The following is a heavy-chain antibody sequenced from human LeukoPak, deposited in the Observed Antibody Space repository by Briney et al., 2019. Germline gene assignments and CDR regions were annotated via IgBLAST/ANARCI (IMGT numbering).Heavy chain of an antibody. J-gene: IGHJ6*04. CDR1: GFTFSSFG. D-gene: IGHD3-10*02. V-gene: IGHV3-30*02. Sequence: GGSLRLSYAASGFTFSSFGMHWVRQAPGKGLEWVAFIPYDGSNKYYADSVKGRFTISRDNAKNSLYLQMNSLRAEDTAVYYCAELGITMIGGVWGKGTTVTISS. CDR3: AELGITMIGGV. CDR2: IPYDGSNK.